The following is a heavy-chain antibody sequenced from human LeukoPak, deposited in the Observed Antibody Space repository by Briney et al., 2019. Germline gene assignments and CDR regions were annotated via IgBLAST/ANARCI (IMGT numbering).Heavy chain of an antibody. J-gene: IGHJ4*02. V-gene: IGHV5-51*01. CDR1: GYSFTSYW. D-gene: IGHD4-17*01. Sequence: GESLKFSCKGSGYSFTSYWSGWVRQMPGKGLEWMGIIYPGDSDTRYSLSIQGQVTISADKSISTAYLQWSSLEASDTAMYYCARQRYGGVEYWGQGTLVTVSS. CDR3: ARQRYGGVEY. CDR2: IYPGDSDT.